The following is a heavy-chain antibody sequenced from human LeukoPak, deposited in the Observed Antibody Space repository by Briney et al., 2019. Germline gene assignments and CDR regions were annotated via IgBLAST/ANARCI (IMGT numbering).Heavy chain of an antibody. CDR3: ARLGEAGVFDY. Sequence: SETLSLTCTVSGGSISSSSYYWGWIRQPPGKGLEWIGSIYYSGSTYYNPSLKSRVTISVDTSKNQFSLKLSSVTAADTAVYYCARLGEAGVFDYWGQGTLVTVSS. D-gene: IGHD3-10*01. V-gene: IGHV4-39*01. J-gene: IGHJ4*02. CDR1: GGSISSSSYY. CDR2: IYYSGST.